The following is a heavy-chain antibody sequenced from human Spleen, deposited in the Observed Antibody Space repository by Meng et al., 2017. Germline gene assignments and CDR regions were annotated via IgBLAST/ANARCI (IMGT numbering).Heavy chain of an antibody. CDR1: GGSGSGTSYY. CDR2: IYYTEST. D-gene: IGHD3-3*01. J-gene: IGHJ4*02. CDR3: ARSEGIFFDY. Sequence: QGPLHESGPGPVRPSDTLYLTCTVSGGSGSGTSYYWSWIRQPPGRGLEWIGYIYYTESTDYNPSLKSRVIISVDTSKNQFSLKLNSVTAADTAVYYCARSEGIFFDYWGQGTLVTVSS. V-gene: IGHV4-61*01.